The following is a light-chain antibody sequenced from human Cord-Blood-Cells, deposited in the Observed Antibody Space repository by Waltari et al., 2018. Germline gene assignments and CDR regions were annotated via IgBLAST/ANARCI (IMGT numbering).Light chain of an antibody. Sequence: QSALTQPRSVSGSPGQSVTISCTGTSSDVGGYNYVSWYQTHPGKAPKLMIYDVSKRPSGVPDRFSGSKSGNTASLTISGLQAEDEADYYCCSYAGSYTVVFGGGTKLTVL. CDR2: DVS. J-gene: IGLJ2*01. V-gene: IGLV2-11*01. CDR1: SSDVGGYNY. CDR3: CSYAGSYTVV.